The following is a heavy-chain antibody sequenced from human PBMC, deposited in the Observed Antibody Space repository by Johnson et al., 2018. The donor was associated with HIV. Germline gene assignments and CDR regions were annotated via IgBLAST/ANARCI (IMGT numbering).Heavy chain of an antibody. Sequence: VQLVESGGGVVQPGGSLRLSCAASGFTFSSYGMHWVRQAPGKGLEWVAFIRYDGRNKYYADSVKGRFTISRDNSKSTLYLQMNSLRAEDTAVYYCARVRSGRENVFDIWGQGTMVTVSS. CDR3: ARVRSGRENVFDI. CDR2: IRYDGRNK. J-gene: IGHJ3*02. CDR1: GFTFSSYG. V-gene: IGHV3-30*02. D-gene: IGHD1-26*01.